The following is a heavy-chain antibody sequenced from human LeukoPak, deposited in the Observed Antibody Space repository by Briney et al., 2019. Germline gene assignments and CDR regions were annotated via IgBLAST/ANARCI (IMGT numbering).Heavy chain of an antibody. Sequence: SETLSLTCAVYGGSFGGYYWSWIRQPPGKGLEWIGEINHSGSTNYNPSLKSRVTISVDTSKNQFSLKLSSVTAADTAVYYCARGRRWSGITGTTKALDYWGQGTLVTVSS. CDR2: INHSGST. CDR1: GGSFGGYY. J-gene: IGHJ4*02. D-gene: IGHD1-20*01. V-gene: IGHV4-34*01. CDR3: ARGRRWSGITGTTKALDY.